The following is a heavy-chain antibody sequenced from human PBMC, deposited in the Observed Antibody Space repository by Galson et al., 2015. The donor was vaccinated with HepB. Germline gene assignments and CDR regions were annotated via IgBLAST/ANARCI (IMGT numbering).Heavy chain of an antibody. V-gene: IGHV1-18*01. CDR3: ARIEDPRTTSPEY. Sequence: SVKVSCKASGYTFTAYGVSWMRQAPGQGLEWMGWINAYNGNTNYAQKLQGRVTMTTDTSTSTAYMELRSLRSDDTAVYYCARIEDPRTTSPEYWGLGTLVTVSS. J-gene: IGHJ4*02. D-gene: IGHD2-2*01. CDR1: GYTFTAYG. CDR2: INAYNGNT.